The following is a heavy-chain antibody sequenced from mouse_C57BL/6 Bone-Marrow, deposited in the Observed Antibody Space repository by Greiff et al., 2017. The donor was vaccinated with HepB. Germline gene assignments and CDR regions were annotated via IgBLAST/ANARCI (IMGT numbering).Heavy chain of an antibody. J-gene: IGHJ3*01. Sequence: QVQLQQPGAELVRPGTSVKLSCKASGYTFTSYWMHWVKQRPGQGLEWIGVIDPSDSYTNYNQKFKGKATLTVDTSSSTAYMQLSSLTSEDSAVYDCARVYGNYWAWFAYWGQGTLVTVSA. CDR3: ARVYGNYWAWFAY. D-gene: IGHD2-1*01. V-gene: IGHV1-59*01. CDR2: IDPSDSYT. CDR1: GYTFTSYW.